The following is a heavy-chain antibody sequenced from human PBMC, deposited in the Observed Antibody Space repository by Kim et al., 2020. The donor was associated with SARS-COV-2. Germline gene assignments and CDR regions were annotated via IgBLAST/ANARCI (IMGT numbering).Heavy chain of an antibody. CDR3: AKDSAYDFWSGYYYLDY. D-gene: IGHD3-3*01. J-gene: IGHJ4*02. V-gene: IGHV3-23*01. CDR2: ISGSGGST. CDR1: GFTFSSYA. Sequence: GGSLRLSCAASGFTFSSYAMSWVRQAPGKGLEWVSAISGSGGSTYYADSVKGRFTISRDNSKNTLYLQMNSLRAEDTAVYYCAKDSAYDFWSGYYYLDYWGQGTLVTVSS.